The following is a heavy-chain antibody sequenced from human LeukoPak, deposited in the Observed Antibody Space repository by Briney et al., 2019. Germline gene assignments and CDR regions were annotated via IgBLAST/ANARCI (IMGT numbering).Heavy chain of an antibody. CDR2: IYTTGKT. D-gene: IGHD3-16*01. J-gene: IGHJ4*02. CDR1: SGSINSYY. V-gene: IGHV4-4*07. Sequence: SETLSLTCTVSSGSINSYYWGWVRQPAGRGLEWIGRIYTTGKTDYNPSLKSRLTMSVDTSKRQFSLSLRSVPAADTAIYYCARHGYTASHYFLDFWSQGTLVTVSS. CDR3: ARHGYTASHYFLDF.